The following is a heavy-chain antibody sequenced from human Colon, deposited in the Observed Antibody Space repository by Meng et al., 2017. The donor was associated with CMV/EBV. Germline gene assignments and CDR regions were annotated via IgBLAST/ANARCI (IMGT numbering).Heavy chain of an antibody. CDR3: AKVGYCSSASCYYHPMDV. CDR2: IYTSGTT. CDR1: EVPVSSHY. V-gene: IGHV3-66*02. J-gene: IGHJ6*02. D-gene: IGHD2-2*01. Sequence: GESLKISCAASEVPVSSHYMSWVRRSPGKGLEWVSVIYTSGTTYYADSVKDRFTISRDNSKNTLYLQMNSLRADDTAVYYCAKVGYCSSASCYYHPMDVWGQGTTVTVSS.